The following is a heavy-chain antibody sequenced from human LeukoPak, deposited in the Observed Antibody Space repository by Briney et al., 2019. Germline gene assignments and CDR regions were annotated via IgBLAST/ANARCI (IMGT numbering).Heavy chain of an antibody. Sequence: GGSLRLSCAASGFTFSSYAMSWVRQAPGKGLEWVSAISGSGGSTYYADSVKGRFTISRDNAKNSLYLQMNSLRAEDTAVYYCARVSPTTSDSGGYYRNEYYFDYWGQGTLVTVSS. CDR3: ARVSPTTSDSGGYYRNEYYFDY. D-gene: IGHD3-22*01. CDR1: GFTFSSYA. J-gene: IGHJ4*02. CDR2: ISGSGGST. V-gene: IGHV3-23*01.